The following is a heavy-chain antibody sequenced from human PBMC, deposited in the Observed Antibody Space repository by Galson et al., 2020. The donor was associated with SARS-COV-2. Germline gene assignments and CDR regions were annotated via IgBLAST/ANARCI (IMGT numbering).Heavy chain of an antibody. J-gene: IGHJ4*02. D-gene: IGHD3-22*01. CDR1: GFTFSNYA. V-gene: IGHV3-23*01. CDR3: AKTGGSFYDSSGFYVFDY. Sequence: TGGSLRLSCATYGFTFSNYAISWVRQAPGKGLEWVSTISGSGGTTFYADSVKGRFTISRDYSKNTLYLQMDSLRAKDTAVYYCAKTGGSFYDSSGFYVFDYWGQGTLVTVSS. CDR2: ISGSGGTT.